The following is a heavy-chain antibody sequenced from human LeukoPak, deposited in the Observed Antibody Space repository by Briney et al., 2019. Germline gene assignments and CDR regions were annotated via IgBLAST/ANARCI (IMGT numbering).Heavy chain of an antibody. V-gene: IGHV3-21*01. CDR1: GFTHSSHG. Sequence: GGTLRLSCGASGFTHSSHGVNWVRQAPGKGLEGVSSISSSSSYIYYADSVRGRFTISRDNAKNSLYLHMNSLRADDTAVYYCARVQWLATGYYFDYWGQGTLVTVSS. CDR3: ARVQWLATGYYFDY. D-gene: IGHD6-19*01. CDR2: ISSSSSYI. J-gene: IGHJ4*02.